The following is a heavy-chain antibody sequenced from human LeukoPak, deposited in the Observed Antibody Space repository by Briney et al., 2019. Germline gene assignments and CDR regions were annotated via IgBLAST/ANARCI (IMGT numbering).Heavy chain of an antibody. CDR3: ARQSSSSNYGFDY. CDR2: IYPGDSDS. J-gene: IGHJ4*02. D-gene: IGHD4-11*01. Sequence: GESLKISCKGSGYSFTNYWIGWVRQMPGKGLEWMGIIYPGDSDSRYGPSFQGQVTISADKSISTAYLQWSSLKASDTAMYYCARQSSSSNYGFDYWGQGTLVTVSS. CDR1: GYSFTNYW. V-gene: IGHV5-51*01.